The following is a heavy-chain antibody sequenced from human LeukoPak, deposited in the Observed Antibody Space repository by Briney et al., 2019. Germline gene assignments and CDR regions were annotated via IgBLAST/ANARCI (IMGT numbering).Heavy chain of an antibody. D-gene: IGHD3-10*01. Sequence: SETLSLTCTVSGGSISSYSWSWIRQPAGKGLEWIGRIYTSGSTNYNPSLKRRVTMSVDTSKNQFSLKLSSVTAADTAVYYCARGQYYYGSGSYAKLDYWGQGTLVTVSS. CDR3: ARGQYYYGSGSYAKLDY. CDR2: IYTSGST. CDR1: GGSISSYS. V-gene: IGHV4-4*07. J-gene: IGHJ4*02.